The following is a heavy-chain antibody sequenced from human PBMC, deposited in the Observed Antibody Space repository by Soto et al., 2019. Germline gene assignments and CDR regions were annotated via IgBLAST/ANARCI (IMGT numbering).Heavy chain of an antibody. V-gene: IGHV4-34*01. J-gene: IGHJ4*02. CDR1: GGSFSGYY. Sequence: ETLSLTCAVYGGSFSGYYWSWLRQPPGKGLEWIGEINHSVSTNYNPSLKSRVTISLDTSKNQFSLKLSSVTAADTAVYYCARGSSTRDFDYWGQGTLVTVSS. CDR3: ARGSSTRDFDY. CDR2: INHSVST. D-gene: IGHD6-19*01.